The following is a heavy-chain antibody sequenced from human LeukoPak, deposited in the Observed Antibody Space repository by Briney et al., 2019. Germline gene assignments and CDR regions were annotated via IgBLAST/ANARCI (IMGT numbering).Heavy chain of an antibody. J-gene: IGHJ6*02. CDR1: GFTFSTFW. CDR2: IYSGGST. D-gene: IGHD2-15*01. V-gene: IGHV3-66*02. Sequence: PGGSLRLSCAASGFTFSTFWMTWVRQAPGKGLEWVSVIYSGGSTYYADSVKGRFTISRDNSKNTLYLQVNSLRAEDTAVYYCARDIVEGDDYYYYGMDVWGQGTTVTVSS. CDR3: ARDIVEGDDYYYYGMDV.